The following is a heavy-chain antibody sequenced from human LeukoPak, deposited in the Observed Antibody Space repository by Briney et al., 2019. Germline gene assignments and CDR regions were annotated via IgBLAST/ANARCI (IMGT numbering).Heavy chain of an antibody. CDR1: GFTFSSYA. V-gene: IGHV3-23*01. CDR2: ISGSGGST. D-gene: IGHD6-13*01. J-gene: IGHJ4*02. Sequence: PGGSLRPSCAASGFTFSSYAMNWVRQAPGKGLEWVSAISGSGGSTYYADSVKGRFTISRDNSKNTLYLQMNSLRAEDTAVYYCAKERSGTAAGEVLDYWGQGTLVTVSS. CDR3: AKERSGTAAGEVLDY.